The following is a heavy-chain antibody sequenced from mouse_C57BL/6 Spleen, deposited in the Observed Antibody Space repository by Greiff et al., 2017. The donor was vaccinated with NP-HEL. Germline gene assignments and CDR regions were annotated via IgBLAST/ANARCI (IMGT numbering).Heavy chain of an antibody. D-gene: IGHD2-4*01. CDR3: ASYDYDVGFAY. CDR2: ISSSGST. V-gene: IGHV3-4*01. CDR1: GYSITNGNHW. J-gene: IGHJ3*01. Sequence: EVQRVESGPALVKPSQTVSLTCTVTGYSITNGNHWWNWLRPVSGSKLDWIGYISSSGSTDSNPSLKSRISITRDTSKNQLFLQLNSVTTEDIATYYCASYDYDVGFAYWGQGTLVTVSA.